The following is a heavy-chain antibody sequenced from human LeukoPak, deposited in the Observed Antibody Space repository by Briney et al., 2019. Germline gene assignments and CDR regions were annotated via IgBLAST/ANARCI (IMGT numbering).Heavy chain of an antibody. CDR2: INHSGST. D-gene: IGHD2-15*01. Sequence: SETLSLTCAVYGGSFSCYYWSWIRQPPGKGLEWIGEINHSGSTNYNPSLKSRVTISVDTSKNQFSLKLSSVTAADTAVYYCARSKKGRGGDYWGQGTLVTVSS. CDR1: GGSFSCYY. V-gene: IGHV4-34*01. J-gene: IGHJ4*02. CDR3: ARSKKGRGGDY.